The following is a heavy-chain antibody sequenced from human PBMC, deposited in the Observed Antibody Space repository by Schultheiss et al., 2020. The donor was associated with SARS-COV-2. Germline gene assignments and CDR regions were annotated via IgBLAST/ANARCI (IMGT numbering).Heavy chain of an antibody. Sequence: SETLSLTCTVSGGSISSSSYYWGWIRQPPGRGLEWSGRIYYSGNTYYSPSLKSRVTMSVDTSKNQFSLRLSAVTAADTAVYYCAREGTTSGYYYYWGQGILVTVSS. CDR3: AREGTTSGYYYY. D-gene: IGHD3-22*01. CDR1: GGSISSSSYY. V-gene: IGHV4-39*07. J-gene: IGHJ4*02. CDR2: IYYSGNT.